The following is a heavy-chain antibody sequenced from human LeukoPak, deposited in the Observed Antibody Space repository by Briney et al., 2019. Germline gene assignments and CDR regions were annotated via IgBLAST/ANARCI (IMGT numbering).Heavy chain of an antibody. CDR3: ARAYCGGDCYSGAFDI. Sequence: GGSLRLSCAASGFTVSSHFMSWVRQAPGKGLEWVSVIYSDGNTYYTDSVQGRFTISRDNSKNTLYLQMNSLRVEDTAVYYCARAYCGGDCYSGAFDIWGEGTIASVSP. CDR1: GFTVSSHF. J-gene: IGHJ3*02. CDR2: IYSDGNT. D-gene: IGHD2-21*02. V-gene: IGHV3-66*01.